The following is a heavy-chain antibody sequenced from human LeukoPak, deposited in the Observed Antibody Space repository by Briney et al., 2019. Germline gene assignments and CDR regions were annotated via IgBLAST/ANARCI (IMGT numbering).Heavy chain of an antibody. CDR1: GFTFSTYA. J-gene: IGHJ4*02. CDR3: AIRLVALDY. V-gene: IGHV3-23*01. CDR2: ISGSGGTT. Sequence: GGSLRLSCAASGFTFSTYAMSWVRQAPGKGLEWVSAISGSGGTTYYADSVKGRFTISRDNSKNTLYLQMNSLRAEDTAVYYCAIRLVALDYWGQGTLVTVSS. D-gene: IGHD2-15*01.